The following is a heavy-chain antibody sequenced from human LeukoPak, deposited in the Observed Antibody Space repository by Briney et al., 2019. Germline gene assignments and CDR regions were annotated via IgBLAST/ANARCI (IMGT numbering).Heavy chain of an antibody. CDR1: GGSISSSSYY. J-gene: IGHJ4*02. CDR3: ARVEGFGYYGSGSYSY. V-gene: IGHV4-39*07. D-gene: IGHD3-10*01. CDR2: IYYSGST. Sequence: PSETLSLTCTVSGGSISSSSYYWGWIRQPPGKGLEWIGSIYYSGSTYYNPSLKSRVTISVDTSKNQFSLKLSSVTAADTAVYYCARVEGFGYYGSGSYSYWGQGTLVTVSS.